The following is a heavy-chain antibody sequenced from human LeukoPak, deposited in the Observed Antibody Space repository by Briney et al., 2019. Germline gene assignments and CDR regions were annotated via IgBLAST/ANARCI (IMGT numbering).Heavy chain of an antibody. J-gene: IGHJ4*02. CDR1: GGSIIRGYYY. D-gene: IGHD3-3*01. CDR2: IYYSGST. V-gene: IGHV4-30-4*01. CDR3: ATGKQYYDFWSGYYSY. Sequence: TRSRTSTVSGGSIIRGYYYWSWIRQPPGRGLGGIEYIYYSGSTYYNPSLKSRVTISVDTSKNQFSLKLSSVTAADTAVYYCATGKQYYDFWSGYYSYWGQGTLVTVSS.